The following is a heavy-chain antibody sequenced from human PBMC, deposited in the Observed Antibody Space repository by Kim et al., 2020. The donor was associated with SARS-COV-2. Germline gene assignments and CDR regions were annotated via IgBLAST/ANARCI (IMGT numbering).Heavy chain of an antibody. V-gene: IGHV3-23*01. CDR3: AKVGNSFDY. J-gene: IGHJ4*02. CDR2: ST. D-gene: IGHD2-15*01. Sequence: STYYADSVKGRFTISSDNSKNTLYLQMNSLRAEDTAVYYCAKVGNSFDYWGQGTLVTVSS.